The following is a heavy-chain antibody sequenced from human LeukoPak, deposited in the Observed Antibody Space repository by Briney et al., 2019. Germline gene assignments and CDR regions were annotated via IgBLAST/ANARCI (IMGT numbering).Heavy chain of an antibody. CDR3: ARTTIFSYYDFWSGYYPYYYYYYMDV. V-gene: IGHV1-8*01. J-gene: IGHJ6*03. CDR2: MNPNSGNT. CDR1: GYTFTSYD. Sequence: ASVKVSCKASGYTFTSYDINWVRQATGQGLEWMGWMNPNSGNTGYAQKFQGRVTMTRNTSISTAYTELSSLRSEDTAVYYCARTTIFSYYDFWSGYYPYYYYYYMDVWGKGTTVTVSS. D-gene: IGHD3-3*01.